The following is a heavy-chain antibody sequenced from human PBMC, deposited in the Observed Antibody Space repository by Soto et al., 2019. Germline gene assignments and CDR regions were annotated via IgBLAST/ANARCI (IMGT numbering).Heavy chain of an antibody. V-gene: IGHV3-15*07. J-gene: IGHJ6*02. D-gene: IGHD3-10*01. CDR1: GFTFRTVW. CDR2: IKSENGGGTT. CDR3: TTDYIYYGSRNDIPGREYAMDV. Sequence: EVQLVESGGDLVKSGGSLRLSCAASGFTFRTVWMNWVRQVTGNVLVWVGRIKSENGGGTTEYAAPVKGRFIISREDSKNNLYLQLNSLKTEDKAVYYCTTDYIYYGSRNDIPGREYAMDVCGQGTTVTVSS.